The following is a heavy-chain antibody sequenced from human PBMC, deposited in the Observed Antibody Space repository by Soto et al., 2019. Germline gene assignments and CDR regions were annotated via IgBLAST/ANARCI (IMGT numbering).Heavy chain of an antibody. D-gene: IGHD4-4*01. J-gene: IGHJ5*02. CDR2: ISGSGGST. V-gene: IGHV3-23*01. Sequence: PVGYLILSWAASGFTFSSHAMSWVRQAPGKGLEWVSAISGSGGSTYYAESVPGRFTISRDNSKNTLCLKINSLRAEDTAVSSCEKVWTTVKTTNWFDPWGQGTLVTVSS. CDR1: GFTFSSHA. CDR3: EKVWTTVKTTNWFDP.